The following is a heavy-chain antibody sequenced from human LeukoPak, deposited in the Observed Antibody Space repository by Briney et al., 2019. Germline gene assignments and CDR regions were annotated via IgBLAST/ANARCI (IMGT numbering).Heavy chain of an antibody. CDR2: MSGSSGRT. J-gene: IGHJ3*02. V-gene: IGHV3-23*01. CDR1: GFTFSNYA. CDR3: AKVMGSPGAFDI. Sequence: GGSLRLSCAASGFTFSNYAMRWVRQAPGKGLEWVSSMSGSSGRTDYADSVKGRFTISRDNSKNTLYLQMNSLRADDTAVYYCAKVMGSPGAFDIWGQGTMVTVSS.